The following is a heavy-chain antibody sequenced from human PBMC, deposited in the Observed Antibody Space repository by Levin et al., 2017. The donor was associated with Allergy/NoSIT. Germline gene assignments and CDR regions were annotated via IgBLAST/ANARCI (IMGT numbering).Heavy chain of an antibody. CDR2: INPNSGGT. V-gene: IGHV1-2*02. D-gene: IGHD7-27*01. Sequence: TGGSLRLSCKASGYTFTGYYIHWVRQAPGQGLEWMGWINPNSGGTNYAQRFLGRVTMTRDTSINTAYMELSSLRSDDTAVYYCVTNPGTNWGGHWGQGTLVTVSS. CDR3: VTNPGTNWGGH. J-gene: IGHJ4*02. CDR1: GYTFTGYY.